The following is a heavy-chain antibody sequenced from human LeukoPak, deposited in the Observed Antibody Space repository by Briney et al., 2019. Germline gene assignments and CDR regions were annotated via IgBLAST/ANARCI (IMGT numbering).Heavy chain of an antibody. J-gene: IGHJ4*02. CDR1: GFTVSSNY. CDR2: SHSGSSI. CDR3: AMALDY. V-gene: IGHV3-53*01. Sequence: GGSLRLSCAASGFTVSSNYMNWVRQAPGNGLEWVSGISHSGSSIYYADSVKGRFTISKDNSKNTLYLQMDRLRVEDTAVYYCAMALDYWGQGTLVTVSS.